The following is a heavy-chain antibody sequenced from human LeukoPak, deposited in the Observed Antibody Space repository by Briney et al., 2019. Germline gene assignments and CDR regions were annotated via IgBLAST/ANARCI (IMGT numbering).Heavy chain of an antibody. CDR1: GGPISSGGYY. CDR2: IHYSGSP. D-gene: IGHD1-26*01. J-gene: IGHJ4*02. CDR3: ARAGRGYYFDY. Sequence: SETLSLTCTVSGGPISSGGYYWSWIRQHPGKGLEWIEYIHYSGSPYYNPSLKSRVTISVDTSKNQFSLKLSSVTATDTAVYYCARAGRGYYFDYWGQGTLVTVSS. V-gene: IGHV4-31*03.